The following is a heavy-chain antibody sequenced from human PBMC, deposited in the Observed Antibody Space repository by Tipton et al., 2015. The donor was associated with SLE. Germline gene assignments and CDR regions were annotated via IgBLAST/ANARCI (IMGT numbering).Heavy chain of an antibody. CDR1: GYTFTSYY. J-gene: IGHJ4*02. Sequence: QSGAEVKKPGASVKVSCKESGYTFTSYYMHWVRQAPGQGLEWMGWISAYNGNTNYAQKLQGRVTMTTGTSTSTAYMELRSLRSDDPAVYYCAREEDGFDYWGQGTLVTVSS. CDR2: ISAYNGNT. CDR3: AREEDGFDY. V-gene: IGHV1-18*04.